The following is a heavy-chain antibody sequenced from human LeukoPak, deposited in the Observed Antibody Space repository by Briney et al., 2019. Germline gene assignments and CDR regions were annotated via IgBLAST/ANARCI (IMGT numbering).Heavy chain of an antibody. CDR3: VRDGDHHDFDH. Sequence: GGSLRLSCAASGFTFRNYWMNWVRQAPGKGLVWVARINKDGRGPDYADSVKGRFTVSRDNAKNTVHLQMNSLRAEDTAVYYCVRDGDHHDFDHWGQGTLVTV. CDR1: GFTFRNYW. V-gene: IGHV3-74*01. CDR2: INKDGRGP. D-gene: IGHD7-27*01. J-gene: IGHJ4*02.